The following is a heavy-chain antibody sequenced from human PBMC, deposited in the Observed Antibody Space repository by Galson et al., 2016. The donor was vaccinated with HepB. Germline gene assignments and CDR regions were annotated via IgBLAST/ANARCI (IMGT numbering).Heavy chain of an antibody. J-gene: IGHJ4*02. Sequence: SLRLSCAGSGFTFDDYALHWVRQTPGKGLEWVSSIGWNNGPTMYAGSVKGRFTVSRDNTKNSVFLQMNSLMPDDSSYYSCARWPPRRASNFDSWGQGTLVTVSS. CDR1: GFTFDDYA. D-gene: IGHD5-24*01. V-gene: IGHV3-9*01. CDR2: IGWNNGPT. CDR3: ARWPPRRASNFDS.